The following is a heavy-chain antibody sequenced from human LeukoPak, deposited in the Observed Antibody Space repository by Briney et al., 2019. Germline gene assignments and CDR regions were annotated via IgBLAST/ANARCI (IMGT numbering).Heavy chain of an antibody. CDR1: GYSISSGYY. J-gene: IGHJ2*01. D-gene: IGHD2-2*01. V-gene: IGHV4-38-2*01. CDR2: IYHSGST. CDR3: ARLPPLGYCSSTSCRAMYYNYWYFDL. Sequence: PSETLSLTCAVSGYSISSGYYWGWIRQPPGKGLEWIGSIYHSGSTYYNPSLKSRVTISVDTSKNQFSLKLSSVTAADTAVYYCARLPPLGYCSSTSCRAMYYNYWYFDLWGRGTLVTVSS.